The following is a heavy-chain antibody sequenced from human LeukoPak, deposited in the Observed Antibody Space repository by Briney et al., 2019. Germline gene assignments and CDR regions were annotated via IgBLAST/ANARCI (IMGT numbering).Heavy chain of an antibody. D-gene: IGHD4-23*01. CDR1: GYTFTSYG. J-gene: IGHJ4*02. Sequence: GASVKVSCKAPGYTFTSYGISWVRQAPGQGLEWMGWISAYNGNTNYAQKLQGRVTMTTDTSTSTAYMELRSLRSDDTAVYYRARDLDDYGGKGLFDYWGQGSLVTVSS. V-gene: IGHV1-18*01. CDR2: ISAYNGNT. CDR3: ARDLDDYGGKGLFDY.